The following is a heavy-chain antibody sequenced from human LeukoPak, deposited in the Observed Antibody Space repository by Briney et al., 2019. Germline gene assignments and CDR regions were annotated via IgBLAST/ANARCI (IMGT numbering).Heavy chain of an antibody. CDR1: GFTFSSYW. Sequence: GGSLRLSCAASGFTFSSYWMSWVRQAPGKGLEWVANIKQDGSEKYYVDSVKGRFTISRDNAKNSLYLQMNSLRAEDTAVYYCASRGFTTVNTYYFDYWGQGTLVTVSS. V-gene: IGHV3-7*01. CDR3: ASRGFTTVNTYYFDY. J-gene: IGHJ4*02. CDR2: IKQDGSEK. D-gene: IGHD4-17*01.